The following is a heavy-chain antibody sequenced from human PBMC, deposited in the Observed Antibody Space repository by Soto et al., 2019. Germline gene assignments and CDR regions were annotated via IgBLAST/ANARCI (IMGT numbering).Heavy chain of an antibody. CDR2: IYYSGST. J-gene: IGHJ6*02. V-gene: IGHV4-59*01. Sequence: PSETLSLTCTVSGGSISSYYWSWIRQPPGKGLEWIGYIYYSGSTNYNPSLKSRVTISVDTSKNQFSLKLSSVTAADTAVYYCARDIVDNLYYYGMDVWGQGTTVTVSS. CDR1: GGSISSYY. CDR3: ARDIVDNLYYYGMDV. D-gene: IGHD3-16*02.